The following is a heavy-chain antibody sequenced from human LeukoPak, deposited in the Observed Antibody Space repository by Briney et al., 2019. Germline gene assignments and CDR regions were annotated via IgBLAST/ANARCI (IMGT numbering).Heavy chain of an antibody. CDR1: GFTFSSYA. CDR3: AKDDASAEYFQH. Sequence: GGSLRLSCAASGFTFSSYAMSWVRQAPGMGLEWVSAISRSGGSTYYADSVKGRFTISRDNSKNTLYLQMNSLRAEDTAVYYCAKDDASAEYFQHWGQGTLVTVSS. J-gene: IGHJ1*01. CDR2: ISRSGGST. V-gene: IGHV3-23*01.